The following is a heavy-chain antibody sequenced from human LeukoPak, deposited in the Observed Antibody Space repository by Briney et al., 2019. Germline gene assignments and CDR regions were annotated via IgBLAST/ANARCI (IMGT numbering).Heavy chain of an antibody. Sequence: SQTLSLTCAISGDSVSSNSAAWSCIRQSPSRGLEWLGRTYYRSKWYNDYAVSVKSRITINPDTSKNQFSLQLNSVTPEDTAVYYCARGGQQWLVPHAFDIWGQGTMVTVSS. D-gene: IGHD6-19*01. V-gene: IGHV6-1*01. CDR1: GDSVSSNSAA. CDR2: TYYRSKWYN. CDR3: ARGGQQWLVPHAFDI. J-gene: IGHJ3*02.